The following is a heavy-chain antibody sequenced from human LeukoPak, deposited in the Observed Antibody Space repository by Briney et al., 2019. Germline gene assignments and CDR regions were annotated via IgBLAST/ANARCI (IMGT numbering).Heavy chain of an antibody. CDR2: INHSGST. Sequence: PSETLSLTCAVYGGSFSGYYWSWIRQPPGKGLEWIGEINHSGSTNYNPSLKSRVTISVDTSRNQFSLKLSSVTAADTAVYYCARGYCSSISCSYYFDYWGQGALVTVS. CDR3: ARGYCSSISCSYYFDY. V-gene: IGHV4-34*01. J-gene: IGHJ4*02. D-gene: IGHD2-2*01. CDR1: GGSFSGYY.